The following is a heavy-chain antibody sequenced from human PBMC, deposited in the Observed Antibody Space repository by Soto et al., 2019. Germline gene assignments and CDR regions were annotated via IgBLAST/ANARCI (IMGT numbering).Heavy chain of an antibody. J-gene: IGHJ4*02. D-gene: IGHD2-2*02. Sequence: ASVKVSCKASGYTFTSYDINWVRQATGQGHEWMGWMNPNSGNTGYAQKFQGRVTMTRNTSITTAYMELSSLRSEDTAVYYCARGGVYCISTSCFTDDDYWGQGTLVTVS. CDR3: ARGGVYCISTSCFTDDDY. V-gene: IGHV1-8*01. CDR2: MNPNSGNT. CDR1: GYTFTSYD.